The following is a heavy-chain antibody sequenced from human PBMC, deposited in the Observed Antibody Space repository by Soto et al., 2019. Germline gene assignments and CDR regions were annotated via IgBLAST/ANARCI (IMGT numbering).Heavy chain of an antibody. J-gene: IGHJ3*02. CDR3: AKDSPLEPDDAVDI. V-gene: IGHV3-23*01. Sequence: GGSLRLSCAASGFTFSSYARSWVRQAPGEGREWVSAISGSARTTHYADSVKGRFPISRDTSKNTLYLQRNSLRAEDTAVYYCAKDSPLEPDDAVDIWGQGTMGTVSS. CDR1: GFTFSSYA. D-gene: IGHD3-3*01. CDR2: ISGSARTT.